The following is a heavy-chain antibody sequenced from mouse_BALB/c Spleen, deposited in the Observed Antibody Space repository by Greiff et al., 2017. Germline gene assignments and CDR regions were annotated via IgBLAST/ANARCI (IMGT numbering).Heavy chain of an antibody. CDR3: ARRGYGAMDY. D-gene: IGHD2-14*01. J-gene: IGHJ4*01. V-gene: IGHV7-3*02. CDR1: GFTFTDYY. Sequence: EVQGVESGGGLVQPGGSLRLSCATSGFTFTDYYMSWVRQPPGKALEWLGFIRNKANGYTTEYSASVKGRFTISRDNSQSILYLQMNTLRAEDSATYYCARRGYGAMDYWGQGTSVTVSS. CDR2: IRNKANGYTT.